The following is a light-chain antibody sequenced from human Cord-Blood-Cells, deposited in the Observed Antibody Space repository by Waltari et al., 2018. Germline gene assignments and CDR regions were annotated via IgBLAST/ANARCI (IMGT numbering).Light chain of an antibody. CDR1: QSISSY. CDR3: QQSYSTPLT. CDR2: AAS. Sequence: DIQMIQSPSSLSASVGARVTITCRASQSISSYLNWYQQKPGKAPKLLIYAASSLQSGVPSRFSGSGSGTDFTLTISSLQPEDFATYYCQQSYSTPLTFGGGTKVEIK. V-gene: IGKV1-39*01. J-gene: IGKJ4*01.